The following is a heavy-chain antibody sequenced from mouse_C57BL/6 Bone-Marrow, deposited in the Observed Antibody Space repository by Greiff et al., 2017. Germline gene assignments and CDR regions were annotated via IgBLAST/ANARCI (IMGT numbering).Heavy chain of an antibody. J-gene: IGHJ4*01. CDR2: IYPRSGNT. CDR3: ARFKLRVGFYAMDY. Sequence: QVQLKESGAELARPGASVKLSCKASGYTFTSYGISWVKQRTGQGLEWIGEIYPRSGNTYYNEKFKGKATLTADKSSSTAHMELRSLTSEDSAVYFCARFKLRVGFYAMDYWGQGTSVTVSS. V-gene: IGHV1-81*01. D-gene: IGHD1-1*01. CDR1: GYTFTSYG.